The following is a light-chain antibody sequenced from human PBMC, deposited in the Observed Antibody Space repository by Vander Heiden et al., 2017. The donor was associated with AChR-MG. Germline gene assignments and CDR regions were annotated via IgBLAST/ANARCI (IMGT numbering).Light chain of an antibody. CDR3: QQSSSYPLT. J-gene: IGKJ4*01. V-gene: IGKV1-13*02. CDR1: QDISSS. Sequence: AIQMTQSPSSLSASVGDRVTITCRASQDISSSLIWYQQKPGKVPKVLIYEASSLVSGVPSRFSGSGSGTEFTLTISSLQPEDVATYHCQQSSSYPLTFGGGTKVEIK. CDR2: EAS.